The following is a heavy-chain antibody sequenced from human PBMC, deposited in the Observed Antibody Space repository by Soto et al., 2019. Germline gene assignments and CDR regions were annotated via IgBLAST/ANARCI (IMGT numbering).Heavy chain of an antibody. CDR3: SMHYDCELSGAFAI. CDR1: GFTFSSYA. CDR2: ISGSGGST. V-gene: IGHV3-23*01. Sequence: GGSLRHSCAASGFTFSSYAMGWFRQAPGKGLEWVSAISGSGGSTYYADSVKGRFTISRDNSKTTLYLQMNSLRAEDTAVYYCSMHYDCELSGAFAICSQRTMDTVSS. D-gene: IGHD3-16*02. J-gene: IGHJ3*02.